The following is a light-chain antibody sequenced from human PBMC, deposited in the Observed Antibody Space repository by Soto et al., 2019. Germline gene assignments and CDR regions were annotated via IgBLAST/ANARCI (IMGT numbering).Light chain of an antibody. J-gene: IGLJ1*01. Sequence: QSALTQPPSASGTPGQRVTISCSGSSSNIGSNTVNWYQQLPGTAPKLLIYSNNQRPSGVPDRFSGSKSGTSASLAISGLQSEDEADYYSAAWDDSLNGVYVFGTGTKVTVL. CDR2: SNN. CDR3: AAWDDSLNGVYV. V-gene: IGLV1-44*01. CDR1: SSNIGSNT.